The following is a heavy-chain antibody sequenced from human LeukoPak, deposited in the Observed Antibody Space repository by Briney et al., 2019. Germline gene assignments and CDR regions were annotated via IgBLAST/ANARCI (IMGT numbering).Heavy chain of an antibody. V-gene: IGHV4-59*08. D-gene: IGHD6-13*01. CDR2: IHYSGST. J-gene: IGHJ4*02. Sequence: PSETLSLTCTVSDGSINNYYWTWIRQPPGKGLEWIGCIHYSGSTNYNPSLKSRVTISIGTSKKDFSLKLTSVTAADTAMYYCALISSSSGTNPFDYWGQGTLVTVSS. CDR1: DGSINNYY. CDR3: ALISSSSGTNPFDY.